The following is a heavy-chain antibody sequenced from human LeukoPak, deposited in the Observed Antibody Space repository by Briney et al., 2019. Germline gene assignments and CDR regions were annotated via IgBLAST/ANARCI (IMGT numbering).Heavy chain of an antibody. CDR3: ARDHDYYGSGSYYNGFDY. CDR1: GYTFTSYG. Sequence: ASVKVSCKASGYTFTSYGISWVRQAPGQGLEWMGWISAYNGNTNYAQKLQGRVTMTTDTSTSTAYMELRSLRSDDTAVYYCARDHDYYGSGSYYNGFDYWGQGTLVTVSS. J-gene: IGHJ4*02. V-gene: IGHV1-18*01. D-gene: IGHD3-10*01. CDR2: ISAYNGNT.